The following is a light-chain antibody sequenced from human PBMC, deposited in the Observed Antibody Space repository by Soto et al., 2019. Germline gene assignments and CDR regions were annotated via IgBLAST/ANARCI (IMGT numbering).Light chain of an antibody. CDR3: AAWDDSLNAVV. CDR2: TNH. J-gene: IGLJ2*01. Sequence: QPVLTQPRSVSGTPGQKVSISCSGSASNLGGNPVNWYQHLPGAAPKLLIYTNHQRPSGVPDRFSGSKSGTSASLAISGLRSEDEADFYCAAWDDSLNAVVFGGGTKLTV. CDR1: ASNLGGNP. V-gene: IGLV1-44*01.